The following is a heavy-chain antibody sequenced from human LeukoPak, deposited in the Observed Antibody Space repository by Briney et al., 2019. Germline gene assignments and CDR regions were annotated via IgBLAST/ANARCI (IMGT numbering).Heavy chain of an antibody. CDR3: ARDRQSSGSPEGYFDY. CDR2: IRYDGSNT. J-gene: IGHJ4*02. Sequence: GSLRLSCAASGFTFSSYGMHWVRQAPGKGLEWVSYIRYDGSNTYHGDSVKGRFTISRDNAKNSLFMQMNSLRAEDTAVYFCARDRQSSGSPEGYFDYWGQGTLVTVSS. D-gene: IGHD1-26*01. CDR1: GFTFSSYG. V-gene: IGHV3-30*02.